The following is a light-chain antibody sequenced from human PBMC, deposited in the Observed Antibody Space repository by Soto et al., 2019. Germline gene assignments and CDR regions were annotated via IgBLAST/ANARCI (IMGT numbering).Light chain of an antibody. V-gene: IGKV3-20*01. CDR2: SAS. J-gene: IGKJ1*01. Sequence: IVLTQSPGTLSLSPGERATLSCSASQSVSSSFLAWYQQKPGQPPRLLIYSASGRATGIPDRFSGSGSGTDFTLTISSLEPEDSAVYYCQQYGSAPRTFGQGTKVDI. CDR3: QQYGSAPRT. CDR1: QSVSSSF.